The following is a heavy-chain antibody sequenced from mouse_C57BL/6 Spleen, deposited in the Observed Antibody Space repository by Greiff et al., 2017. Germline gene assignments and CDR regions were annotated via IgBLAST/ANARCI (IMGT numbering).Heavy chain of an antibody. Sequence: VQLQQSGAELVRQGASVKLSCTASGFNIKDDYMHWVKQRPEQGLEWIGWIDPENGDTEYASKFQGKATITADTSSNTAYLQLSSLTSEDTAVYYCTTSYDYDGYYAMDYWGQGTSVTVSS. CDR3: TTSYDYDGYYAMDY. D-gene: IGHD2-4*01. CDR2: IDPENGDT. V-gene: IGHV14-4*01. CDR1: GFNIKDDY. J-gene: IGHJ4*01.